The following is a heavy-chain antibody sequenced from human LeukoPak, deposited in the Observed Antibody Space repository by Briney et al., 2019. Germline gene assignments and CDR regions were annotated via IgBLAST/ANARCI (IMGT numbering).Heavy chain of an antibody. CDR3: AKAAGYYYDSSGYYLVGAEDY. V-gene: IGHV3-23*01. J-gene: IGHJ4*02. Sequence: GGSLRLSCAASGFTFSSYAMSWVRQAPGKGLDWVSAISGSGGSTYYADSVKGRFTISTDNSKNTLYLQMNSLRAEDTDVYYCAKAAGYYYDSSGYYLVGAEDYWGQGTLVTVSS. CDR2: ISGSGGST. CDR1: GFTFSSYA. D-gene: IGHD3-22*01.